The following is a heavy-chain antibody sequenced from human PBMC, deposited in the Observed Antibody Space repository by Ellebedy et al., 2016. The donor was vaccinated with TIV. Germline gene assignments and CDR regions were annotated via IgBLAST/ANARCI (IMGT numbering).Heavy chain of an antibody. Sequence: GESLKISXAASGFTFSSYSMNWVRQAPGKGPEWVSSISSSSSYIYYADSVKGRFTISRDNAKNSLYLQMNSLRAEDTAVYYCARAGGGSGYGLDYWGQGTLVTVSS. CDR1: GFTFSSYS. CDR3: ARAGGGSGYGLDY. J-gene: IGHJ4*02. V-gene: IGHV3-21*01. D-gene: IGHD3-22*01. CDR2: ISSSSSYI.